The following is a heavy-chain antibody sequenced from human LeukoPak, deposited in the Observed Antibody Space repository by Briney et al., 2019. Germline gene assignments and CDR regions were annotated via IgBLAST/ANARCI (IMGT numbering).Heavy chain of an antibody. D-gene: IGHD5-18*01. V-gene: IGHV1-2*02. CDR2: INPNSGGT. CDR1: GYTFTGYY. J-gene: IGHJ4*02. Sequence: ASVKVSCKASGYTFTGYYMHWVRQAPGQGLEWMGWINPNSGGTNYAQKFQGRVTMTRDTSISTAYMELSRLRSDDTAVYYCARDRASFIDTAMDDWGQGTLVTVSS. CDR3: ARDRASFIDTAMDD.